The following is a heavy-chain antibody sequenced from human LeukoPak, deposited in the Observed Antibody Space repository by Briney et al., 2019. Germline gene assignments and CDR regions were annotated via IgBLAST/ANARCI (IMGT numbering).Heavy chain of an antibody. D-gene: IGHD2-21*01. Sequence: GASLRLSCAASGFTFSSYAMSWVRQAPGKGLEWVSAISGRGGSTYYADSVKGRFTISRDNSKNTLYLQMNSLRAEDTAVYYCAKDPLVVVVFAFDIWGQGTIVTVSS. CDR3: AKDPLVVVVFAFDI. CDR1: GFTFSSYA. CDR2: ISGRGGST. J-gene: IGHJ3*02. V-gene: IGHV3-23*01.